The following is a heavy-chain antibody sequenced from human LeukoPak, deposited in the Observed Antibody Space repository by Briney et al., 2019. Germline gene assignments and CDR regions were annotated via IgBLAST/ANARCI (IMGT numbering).Heavy chain of an antibody. J-gene: IGHJ5*02. CDR1: GFTFNFYP. CDR2: ISHDGRNE. Sequence: HPGGSLRLSCAASGFTFNFYPLHCVRQAPGKGLEWVAVISHDGRNEYYGDSVKGRFTISRDNSKNTVYLQMNSLRAEDTAVYYCVRSYYDSRGYFQSRFDPWGQGTLVTVSS. D-gene: IGHD3-22*01. V-gene: IGHV3-30*04. CDR3: VRSYYDSRGYFQSRFDP.